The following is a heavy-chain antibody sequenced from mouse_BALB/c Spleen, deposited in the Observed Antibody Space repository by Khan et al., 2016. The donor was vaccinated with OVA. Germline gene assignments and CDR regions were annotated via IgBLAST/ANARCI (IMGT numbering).Heavy chain of an antibody. CDR2: IDPFSGST. CDR3: TRPGLVAWFTY. D-gene: IGHD2-2*01. J-gene: IGHJ3*01. V-gene: IGHV1S135*01. CDR1: GYSFTTYY. Sequence: VQLKQSGPELMKPGASVKISCKASGYSFTTYYIHWVMQSHGTSLEWSGYIDPFSGSTTYNQKFKGKATLTGDKSSSTAYIHLSNLTSEDSAVDSCTRPGLVAWFTYWGQGTLVTVSA.